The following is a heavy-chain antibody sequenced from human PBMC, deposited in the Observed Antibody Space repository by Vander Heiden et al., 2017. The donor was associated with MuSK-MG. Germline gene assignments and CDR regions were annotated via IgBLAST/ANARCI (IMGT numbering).Heavy chain of an antibody. J-gene: IGHJ4*01. CDR1: GHTFTGYY. V-gene: IGHV1-2*02. D-gene: IGHD3-3*01. CDR3: ARGERVLEWLLSSYFDY. Sequence: QVQLVQSGAEVKKPGASVKVSCKASGHTFTGYYMHWVRQAPGQGLEWMGWINPNSGGTNYAQKLQGRVTMTRDTSISTAYMELSRLRSDDTAVYYCARGERVLEWLLSSYFDYWGHGTLVTLSS. CDR2: INPNSGGT.